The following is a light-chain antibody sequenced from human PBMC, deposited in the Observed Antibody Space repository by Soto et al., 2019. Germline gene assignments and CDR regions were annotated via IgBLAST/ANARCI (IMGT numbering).Light chain of an antibody. V-gene: IGKV1-39*01. CDR1: QSISNY. CDR2: ATS. J-gene: IGKJ5*01. CDR3: QQSYSISPIT. Sequence: DLQMTQSPSSLSASVGDRVTITCRASQSISNYLNWYQQKPGKAPKVLIYATSSLQSGVPSRFSGSGSGTDFTLTISSLQPEDFATYYCQQSYSISPITFGQGTRLEIK.